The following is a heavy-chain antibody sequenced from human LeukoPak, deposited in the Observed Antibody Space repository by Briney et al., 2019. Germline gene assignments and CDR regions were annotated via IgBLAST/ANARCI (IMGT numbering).Heavy chain of an antibody. CDR1: GFTLSSYW. J-gene: IGHJ4*02. CDR2: INSDGSSA. Sequence: GGSLRLSCAASGFTLSSYWMHWVRQAPGKGLVWVSRINSDGSSATYADSVKGRFTISRDNAKNTQYLQMNSLRAEDTAVYYCARDRATGMFDYWAQGTLVTVSS. CDR3: ARDRATGMFDY. D-gene: IGHD5-24*01. V-gene: IGHV3-74*01.